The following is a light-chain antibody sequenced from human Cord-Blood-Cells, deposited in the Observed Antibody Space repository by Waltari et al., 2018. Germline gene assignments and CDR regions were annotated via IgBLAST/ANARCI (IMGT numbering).Light chain of an antibody. CDR2: GGS. V-gene: IGKV3-20*01. Sequence: EIVLTQSPATLSLSPGERATLSCRASQGVSSSYLAWHQQKPCKAPRLLVSGGSSRATGIPDRFSGSASATDFTLTISGLEPEDFAVYYCQQYGSSPRYSFGQGTKLEIK. CDR1: QGVSSSY. CDR3: QQYGSSPRYS. J-gene: IGKJ2*03.